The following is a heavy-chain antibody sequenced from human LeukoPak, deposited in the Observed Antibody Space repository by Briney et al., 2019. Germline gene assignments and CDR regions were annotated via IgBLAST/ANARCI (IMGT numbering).Heavy chain of an antibody. CDR3: AREGDIVGTEGAFDI. CDR2: INTNTGNP. D-gene: IGHD5-12*01. V-gene: IGHV7-4-1*02. Sequence: ASVKVSCKASGYTFTSYAMNWVRQAPGQGLEWMGWINTNTGNPTYAQGFTGRFVFSLDTSVSTAYLQISSLKAEDTAVYYCAREGDIVGTEGAFDIWGQGTMVTVSS. J-gene: IGHJ3*02. CDR1: GYTFTSYA.